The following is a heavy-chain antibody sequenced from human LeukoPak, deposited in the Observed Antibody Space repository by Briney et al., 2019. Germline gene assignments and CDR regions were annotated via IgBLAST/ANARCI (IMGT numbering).Heavy chain of an antibody. CDR3: ARLQPGITIFGVVIIGYFDY. D-gene: IGHD3-3*01. CDR1: GYSFTSYW. CDR2: TYPGDSDT. J-gene: IGHJ4*02. V-gene: IGHV5-51*01. Sequence: GESLKISCKGSGYSFTSYWIGWVRQMPGKGLEWMGITYPGDSDTRYSPSFQGQVTIPADKSISTAYLQWSSLKASDTAMYYCARLQPGITIFGVVIIGYFDYWGQGTLVTVSS.